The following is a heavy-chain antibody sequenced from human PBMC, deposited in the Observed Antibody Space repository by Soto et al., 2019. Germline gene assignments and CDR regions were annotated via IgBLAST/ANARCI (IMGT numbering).Heavy chain of an antibody. CDR2: ISYDGSNK. D-gene: IGHD1-20*01. CDR1: GFTFSSSG. CDR3: AKEFHSWNYFDY. J-gene: IGHJ4*02. Sequence: GSLRLACSASGFTFSSSGMHWVRQAPGKGLEWVAVISYDGSNKFYADSVKGRFTISRDNFRNTLYLQMNSLRAEDTAVYYCAKEFHSWNYFDYWGQGTLVTVYS. V-gene: IGHV3-30*18.